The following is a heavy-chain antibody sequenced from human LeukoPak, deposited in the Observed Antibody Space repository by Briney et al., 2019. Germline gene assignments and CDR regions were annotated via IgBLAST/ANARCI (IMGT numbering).Heavy chain of an antibody. Sequence: EASVKVSCTASGYTFTTYGISWVRQAPGQGLEWMGWISAYNGDTNYAQELQGRVTMTTVTSTNTVYMELRSLRSDDTAVYYCARDGRFGELLDYWGQGTPVTVSS. CDR2: ISAYNGDT. CDR1: GYTFTTYG. CDR3: ARDGRFGELLDY. D-gene: IGHD3-10*01. V-gene: IGHV1-18*01. J-gene: IGHJ4*02.